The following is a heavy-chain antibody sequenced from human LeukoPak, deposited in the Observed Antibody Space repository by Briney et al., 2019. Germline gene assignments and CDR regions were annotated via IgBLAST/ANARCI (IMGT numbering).Heavy chain of an antibody. V-gene: IGHV4-31*03. Sequence: PSETLSLTCTVSGDSISRGGYYWSWIRQHPEKGLEWIGYIYYSVSGYYNPSFMSRLTISVDTSKNQFSLKLSSVTAADTAVYYCARGNSSGFRWGQGTLVTVSS. CDR3: ARGNSSGFR. J-gene: IGHJ4*02. CDR1: GDSISRGGYY. CDR2: IYYSVSG. D-gene: IGHD3-22*01.